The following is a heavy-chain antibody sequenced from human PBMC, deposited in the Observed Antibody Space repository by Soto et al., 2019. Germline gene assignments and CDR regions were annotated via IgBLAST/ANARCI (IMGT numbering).Heavy chain of an antibody. J-gene: IGHJ4*02. CDR3: AKERSVVATTPDFDS. Sequence: QVQLVESGGGVVQPGRSLRLSCAASGFTFSSFGMHWVRQAPGKGLEWVAVASYDGSYKYYADSVKGRFTISRDNSKNTLNLQIKSLRAEDTAVYYCAKERSVVATTPDFDSWGQGPRVTVSS. CDR1: GFTFSSFG. V-gene: IGHV3-30*18. CDR2: ASYDGSYK. D-gene: IGHD5-12*01.